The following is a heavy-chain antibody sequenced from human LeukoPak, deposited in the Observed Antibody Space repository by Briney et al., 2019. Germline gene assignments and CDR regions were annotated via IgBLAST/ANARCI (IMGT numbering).Heavy chain of an antibody. CDR3: ASGSYGRDY. CDR1: GFTFSNYW. V-gene: IGHV3-7*01. D-gene: IGHD1-26*01. J-gene: IGHJ4*02. Sequence: QSGGSLRLSCAASGFTFSNYWMSWVRQAPGKGLEWVANIKEDGSEKYYVDSVKGRFTISRDNAKNSLYLQMDSLRAEDTAVYYCASGSYGRDYWGQGTLVTVSS. CDR2: IKEDGSEK.